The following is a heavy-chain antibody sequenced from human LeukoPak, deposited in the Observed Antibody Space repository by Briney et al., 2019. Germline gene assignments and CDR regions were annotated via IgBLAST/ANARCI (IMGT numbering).Heavy chain of an antibody. V-gene: IGHV1-2*02. Sequence: GASVKVSCKASGYTFTGYYMHWVRQAPGQGLEWMGWINPNSGGTNYAQKSQGRVTMTRDTSISTAYMELSRLRSDDTAVYYCARDHGYDSSGRKSYYFDYWGQGTLVTVSS. J-gene: IGHJ4*02. D-gene: IGHD3-22*01. CDR2: INPNSGGT. CDR1: GYTFTGYY. CDR3: ARDHGYDSSGRKSYYFDY.